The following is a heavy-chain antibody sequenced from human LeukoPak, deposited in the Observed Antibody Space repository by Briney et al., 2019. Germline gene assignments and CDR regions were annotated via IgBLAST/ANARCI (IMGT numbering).Heavy chain of an antibody. CDR2: INEDGSEK. CDR1: GFTFSSYG. CDR3: ARDWWDSSGYYDY. Sequence: GGSLRLSCAASGFTFSSYGMHWVRQAPGKGLEWVANINEDGSEKYYMDSVKGRFTISRDNAKNSLYLQMNSLRAEDTAFYYCARDWWDSSGYYDYWGQGTLVTVSS. J-gene: IGHJ4*02. D-gene: IGHD3-22*01. V-gene: IGHV3-7*01.